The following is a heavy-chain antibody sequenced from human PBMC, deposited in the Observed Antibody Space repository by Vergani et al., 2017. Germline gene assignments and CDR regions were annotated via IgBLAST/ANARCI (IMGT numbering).Heavy chain of an antibody. V-gene: IGHV1-46*03. CDR3: ASEQGYCSSTSGHGFDY. CDR2: INPSGGST. Sequence: QVQLVQSGAEVKKPGASVKVSCKASGYTFTGYYMHWVRPAPGQGLEWMGIINPSGGSTSYAQKFQGRVTMTRDTSTSTVDMELSSLRSADTAGYYCASEQGYCSSTSGHGFDYWGQGTLVTVSS. CDR1: GYTFTGYY. J-gene: IGHJ4*02. D-gene: IGHD2-2*01.